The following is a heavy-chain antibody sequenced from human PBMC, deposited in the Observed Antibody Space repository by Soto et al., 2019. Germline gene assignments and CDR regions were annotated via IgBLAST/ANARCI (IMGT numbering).Heavy chain of an antibody. Sequence: SVKVSCKASGFTFTSSAMQWVRQARGQRLEWIGWIVVGSGNTNYAQKFQERVTITRDMSTSTAYMELSSLRSEDTAVYYCAAGGATYYYYGMDVWGQGTTVTVSS. D-gene: IGHD1-26*01. CDR1: GFTFTSSA. CDR3: AAGGATYYYYGMDV. V-gene: IGHV1-58*02. CDR2: IVVGSGNT. J-gene: IGHJ6*02.